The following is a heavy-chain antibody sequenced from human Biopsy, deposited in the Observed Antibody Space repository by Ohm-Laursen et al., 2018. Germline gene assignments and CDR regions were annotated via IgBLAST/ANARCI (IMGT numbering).Heavy chain of an antibody. CDR2: IYSGGNT. CDR3: ARGRRTSGWPYFDN. D-gene: IGHD6-19*01. V-gene: IGHV4-61*01. J-gene: IGHJ4*02. CDR1: GDSLTSGPEN. Sequence: TLSLTCIVSGDSLTSGPENWSWIRQSPGQGLEYIGFIYSGGNTNYNPSLKNRVTMSVDTSKNQFYLKLYSVTAADTAVYYCARGRRTSGWPYFDNWGQGALVSVSP.